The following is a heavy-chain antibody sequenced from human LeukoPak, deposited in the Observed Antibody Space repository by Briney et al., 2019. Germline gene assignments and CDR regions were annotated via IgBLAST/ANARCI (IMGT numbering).Heavy chain of an antibody. V-gene: IGHV3-23*01. J-gene: IGHJ5*02. CDR3: AKHHSGSYKRDLFDP. CDR2: ISGGGGST. D-gene: IGHD1-26*01. Sequence: GGSLRLYCAASGFTFSSYAMSWVRQAPGQGLEWVSVISGGGGSTYYADSGKGRFTVSRDNSKNPLYLQMNSLSAEHTAVYCCAKHHSGSYKRDLFDPWGQGTLVTVSS. CDR1: GFTFSSYA.